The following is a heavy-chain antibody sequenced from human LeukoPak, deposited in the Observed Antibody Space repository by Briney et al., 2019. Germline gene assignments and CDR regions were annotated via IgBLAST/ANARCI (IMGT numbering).Heavy chain of an antibody. J-gene: IGHJ4*02. CDR3: ATESFHY. V-gene: IGHV3-23*01. Sequence: GGSLRLSCVVSGFNFSNFAMNWVRQAPGKGLEWVSIISKTGSIASRADSLKGRFTISRDNSKNTVYLLMNGLRAEDTALYYCATESFHYWGQGTLVAVSS. CDR2: ISKTGSIA. D-gene: IGHD3-10*01. CDR1: GFNFSNFA.